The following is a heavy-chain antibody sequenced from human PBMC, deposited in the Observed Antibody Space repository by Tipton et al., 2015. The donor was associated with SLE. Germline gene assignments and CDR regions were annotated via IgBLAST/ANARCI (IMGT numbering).Heavy chain of an antibody. V-gene: IGHV4-59*12. CDR1: GGSMSSYY. CDR3: ARGLGSKLSWWDDAFDL. Sequence: TLSLTCTVSGGSMSSYYWSWIRRPPGKGLEWIGYIHYSGSTNYNPSLKSRVTISVDTSKNQFSLRLNSVTAADTAVYYCARGLGSKLSWWDDAFDLRGQGTLVTVS. J-gene: IGHJ3*01. CDR2: IHYSGST. D-gene: IGHD2-21*01.